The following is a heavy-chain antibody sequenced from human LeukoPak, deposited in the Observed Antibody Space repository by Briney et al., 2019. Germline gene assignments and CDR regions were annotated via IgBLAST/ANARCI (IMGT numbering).Heavy chain of an antibody. V-gene: IGHV3-23*01. CDR3: AKVGKQQLVRDAFDI. Sequence: PGGSLRLSCAASGFTFSSYAMSWVRQAPGKGLECVSSISGSDGSTYYADSVKGRFTISRDNSKNALYLQMNSLRAEDTAVYYCAKVGKQQLVRDAFDIWGQGTMVTVSS. J-gene: IGHJ3*02. CDR1: GFTFSSYA. D-gene: IGHD6-13*01. CDR2: ISGSDGST.